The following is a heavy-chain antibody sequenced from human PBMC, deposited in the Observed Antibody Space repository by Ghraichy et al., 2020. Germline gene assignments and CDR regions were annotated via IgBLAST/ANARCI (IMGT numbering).Heavy chain of an antibody. CDR1: GFTFSDHG. CDR2: ISFDGRDE. Sequence: GGSLRLSCAASGFTFSDHGMHWVRQAPGKGLEWVAVISFDGRDEFYSDSVQGRFTISRDNSNNTLYLQMTSLRAEDTAVYYWAKPVERRVVYMDYFEHWGQGTPVTGSS. D-gene: IGHD4-23*01. J-gene: IGHJ4*02. CDR3: AKPVERRVVYMDYFEH. V-gene: IGHV3-30*18.